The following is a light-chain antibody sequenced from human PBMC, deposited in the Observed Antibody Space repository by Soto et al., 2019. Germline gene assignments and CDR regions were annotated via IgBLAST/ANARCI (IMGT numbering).Light chain of an antibody. CDR1: QGTTNY. CDR2: AAS. J-gene: IGKJ5*01. Sequence: DIQMPPPPSSLSASVGDRVTSTCRTSQGTTNYLAWFQQKPGKAPKSLIYAASSFQSGVPSKLSGSRSGTDFTRTISSLQTEDFETDYWQQYKSYSNTFGQATRLEIK. V-gene: IGKV1-16*02. CDR3: QQYKSYSNT.